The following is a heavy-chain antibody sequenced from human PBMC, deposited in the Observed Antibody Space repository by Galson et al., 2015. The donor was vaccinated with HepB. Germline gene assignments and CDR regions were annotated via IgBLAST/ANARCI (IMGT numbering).Heavy chain of an antibody. J-gene: IGHJ6*02. D-gene: IGHD6-19*01. CDR3: AVAGKDYYYYGMDV. CDR2: IIPIFGTA. CDR1: GYTFTSYG. Sequence: SVKVSCRASGYTFTSYGISWVRQAPGQGLEWMGGIIPIFGTANYAQKFQGRVTITADESTSTAYMELSSLRSEDTAVYYCAVAGKDYYYYGMDVWGQGTTVTVSS. V-gene: IGHV1-69*13.